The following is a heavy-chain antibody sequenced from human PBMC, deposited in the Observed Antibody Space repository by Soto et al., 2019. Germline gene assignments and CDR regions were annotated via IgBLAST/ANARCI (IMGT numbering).Heavy chain of an antibody. CDR2: IYWDDNK. CDR1: GFSLSTSGVG. J-gene: IGHJ1*01. Sequence: QITLKESGPTLVKPTQTLTLTCTFSGFSLSTSGVGVGWIRQPPEKALEWLALIYWDDNKRYSPSLKSRLTITKHTXXSXVXXTMTNMDPVDTGTYYCAHTNYDILTGYYPRIYFHHWGQGTLVTVSS. D-gene: IGHD3-9*01. V-gene: IGHV2-5*02. CDR3: AHTNYDILTGYYPRIYFHH.